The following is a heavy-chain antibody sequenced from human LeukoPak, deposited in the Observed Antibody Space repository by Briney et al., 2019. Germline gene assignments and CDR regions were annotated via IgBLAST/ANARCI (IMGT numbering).Heavy chain of an antibody. CDR3: ARDTLGEGEDANYAVYYFDY. V-gene: IGHV3-7*01. Sequence: GGSLRLSCAASGFTFSSYWMSWVRQAPGKGLEWVANIKQDGNEKYSVDSVKGRFTISRDNAKNSLDLQMNSQRAEDTAVYYCARDTLGEGEDANYAVYYFDYWGQGTPVTVSS. CDR2: IKQDGNEK. J-gene: IGHJ4*02. CDR1: GFTFSSYW. D-gene: IGHD4/OR15-4a*01.